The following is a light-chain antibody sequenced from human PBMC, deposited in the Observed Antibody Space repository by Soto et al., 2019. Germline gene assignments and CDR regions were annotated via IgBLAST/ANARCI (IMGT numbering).Light chain of an antibody. CDR1: QSVSSY. CDR2: ADS. CDR3: QQRSNWPPWT. V-gene: IGKV3-11*01. Sequence: EVVLTQSPATLSLSPGERSTLSCMSSQSVSSYLAWYQQKPGQAPRLLIYADSNRATGIPARFSGSGSGTDFTLTISSLEPEDFAVYYCQQRSNWPPWTFGQGTRPAI. J-gene: IGKJ5*01.